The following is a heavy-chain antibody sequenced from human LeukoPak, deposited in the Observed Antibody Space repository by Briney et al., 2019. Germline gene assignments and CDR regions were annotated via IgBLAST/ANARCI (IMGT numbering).Heavy chain of an antibody. J-gene: IGHJ4*02. Sequence: GGSLRLSCAASGFTFSSYAMSWVRQAPGKGLEWVSAISGSGGSTYYADSVKDRFTISRDHSKNTLYLQMNSLRAEDTAMYYCAKEGTWIRDSRSDYWGQGTLVIVSS. V-gene: IGHV3-23*01. CDR2: ISGSGGST. CDR1: GFTFSSYA. CDR3: AKEGTWIRDSRSDY. D-gene: IGHD5-18*01.